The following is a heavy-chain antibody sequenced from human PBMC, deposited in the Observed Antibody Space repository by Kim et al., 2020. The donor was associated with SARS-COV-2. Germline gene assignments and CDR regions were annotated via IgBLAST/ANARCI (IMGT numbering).Heavy chain of an antibody. CDR1: GGSFSGYY. D-gene: IGHD6-13*01. CDR2: INHSGST. J-gene: IGHJ4*02. V-gene: IGHV4-34*01. Sequence: SETLSLTCAVYGGSFSGYYWSWIRQPPGKGLEWIGEINHSGSTNYNPSLKSRVTISVDTSKNQFPLKLSSVTAADTAVYYCARVSSWYFNYWGQGTLVTVSS. CDR3: ARVSSWYFNY.